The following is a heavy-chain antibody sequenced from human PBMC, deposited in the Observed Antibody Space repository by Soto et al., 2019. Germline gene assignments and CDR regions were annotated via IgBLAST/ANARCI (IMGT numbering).Heavy chain of an antibody. J-gene: IGHJ3*02. V-gene: IGHV3-15*01. Sequence: EVQLVESGGGLVKPGGSLRLSCAASGFTFSNAWMSWVRQAPGKGLEWVGRIKSKTDGGTTDYAAPVKGRFTISRDDSKNTLYLQMNSLKTENTAVYYCITDGIVLMVYAIGEGYRDAFDICGQGTMVTVSS. CDR1: GFTFSNAW. D-gene: IGHD2-8*01. CDR2: IKSKTDGGTT. CDR3: ITDGIVLMVYAIGEGYRDAFDI.